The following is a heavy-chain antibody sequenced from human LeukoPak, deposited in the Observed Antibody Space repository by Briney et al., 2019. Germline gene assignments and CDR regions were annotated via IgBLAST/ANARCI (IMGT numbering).Heavy chain of an antibody. CDR2: ISGSGGST. V-gene: IGHV3-23*01. D-gene: IGHD3-3*01. J-gene: IGHJ4*02. CDR1: GFTFSSYA. CDR3: AKDRRDFGVAHFDY. Sequence: PGGSLRLSCAASGFTFSSYAMSWVRQAPGKGLEWVSAISGSGGSTYYADSVKGRFTISRDNSKNTLYLQMNSLRAEDTAAYYCAKDRRDFGVAHFDYWGQGTLVTVSS.